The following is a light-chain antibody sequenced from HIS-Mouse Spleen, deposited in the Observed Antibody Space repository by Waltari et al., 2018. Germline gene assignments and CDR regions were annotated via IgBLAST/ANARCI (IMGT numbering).Light chain of an antibody. CDR1: QGISSY. J-gene: IGKJ3*01. CDR3: QQYYSYPLT. Sequence: AIRMTQSPSSFSASTGDRVTITCGASQGISSYLAWYQQKPGKAPKLLIYAASTLQSGVPSRFSGSGSGTDFTLTISCLHSEDFATYYCQQYYSYPLTFGPGTKVDIK. CDR2: AAS. V-gene: IGKV1-8*01.